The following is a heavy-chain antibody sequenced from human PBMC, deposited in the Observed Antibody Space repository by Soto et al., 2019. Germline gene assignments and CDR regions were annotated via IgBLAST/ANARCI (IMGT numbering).Heavy chain of an antibody. CDR3: ARNTFYDIFTAYYSLFDY. V-gene: IGHV4-31*03. J-gene: IGHJ4*02. D-gene: IGHD3-9*01. Sequence: QVQLQESGPGLVKPSQTLTLTCTVSGGSISSGSFYWSWIRQHPGKGLEWIGHISDSGSSYYNPSLESRVTISVDTSKNQFSLNLSAVTAADTAVYFCARNTFYDIFTAYYSLFDYWGQGTLVTVSS. CDR1: GGSISSGSFY. CDR2: ISDSGSS.